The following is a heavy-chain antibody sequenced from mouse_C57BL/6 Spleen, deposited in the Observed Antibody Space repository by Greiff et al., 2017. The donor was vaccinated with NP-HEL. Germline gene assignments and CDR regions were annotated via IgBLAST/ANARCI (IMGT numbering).Heavy chain of an antibody. CDR2: IHPNSGST. CDR3: ARSGITTVVGAMDY. J-gene: IGHJ4*01. V-gene: IGHV1-64*01. D-gene: IGHD1-1*01. CDR1: GYTFTSYW. Sequence: QVQLQQPGAELVKPGASVKLSCKASGYTFTSYWMHWVKQRPGQGLEWIGMIHPNSGSTNYNEKFKSKATLTVDTSSSTAYMQLSSLTSDDSAVYYCARSGITTVVGAMDYWGQGTSVTVSS.